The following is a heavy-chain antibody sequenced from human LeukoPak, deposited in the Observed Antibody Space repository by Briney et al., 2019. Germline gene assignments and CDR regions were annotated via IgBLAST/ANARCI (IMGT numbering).Heavy chain of an antibody. D-gene: IGHD2-2*01. Sequence: ASVTVSCKASGYTFTSYYMHWVRQAPGQGLEWMGIINPSGGSTSYAQKFQGRVTMTRDTSTSTVYMELSSLRSEDTAVYYCARDKVVPAASLGGGGFDPWGQGSLVTVSS. CDR2: INPSGGST. CDR3: ARDKVVPAASLGGGGFDP. CDR1: GYTFTSYY. V-gene: IGHV1-46*01. J-gene: IGHJ5*02.